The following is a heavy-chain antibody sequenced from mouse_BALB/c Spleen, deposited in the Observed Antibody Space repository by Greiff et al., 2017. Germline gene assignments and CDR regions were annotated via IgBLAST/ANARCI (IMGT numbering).Heavy chain of an antibody. CDR3: TGDYGNYGGFAY. CDR2: IYPSDSYT. CDR1: GYTFTSYW. D-gene: IGHD2-1*01. J-gene: IGHJ3*01. V-gene: IGHV1-69*02. Sequence: QVQLQQPGAELVRPGASVKPSCKASGYTFTSYWINWVKQRPGQGLEWIGNIYPSDSYTNYNQKFKDKATLTVDKSSSTAYMQLSSPTSEDSAVYYCTGDYGNYGGFAYWGQGTLVTVSA.